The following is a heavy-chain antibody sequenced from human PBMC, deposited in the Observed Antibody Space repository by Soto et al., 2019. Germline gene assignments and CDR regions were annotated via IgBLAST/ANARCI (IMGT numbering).Heavy chain of an antibody. V-gene: IGHV4-31*03. CDR1: DGSISSGGYY. CDR2: IYYRGDT. J-gene: IGHJ4*02. D-gene: IGHD2-15*01. Sequence: SETLSLTCTVSDGSISSGGYYWGWNGQHPGQGLEWIGYIYYRGDTSYNPSLKSRVAISIDTSKNQFSLNLNSVTAADTAVYYCARIWGYHALGHFDSSGQGALVTVSS. CDR3: ARIWGYHALGHFDS.